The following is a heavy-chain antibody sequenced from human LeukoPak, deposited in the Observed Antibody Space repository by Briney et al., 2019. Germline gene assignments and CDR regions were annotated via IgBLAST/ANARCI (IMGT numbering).Heavy chain of an antibody. Sequence: SETLSLTCTVSGGSVSSSSYYWGWIRQPPGKGLEWIGSIYYSGNTYYNPSLKSRVTISVDTSKNQFSLKLSSVTAADTAVYYCARALGYYVSGSYFYYFDYWGQGTLVTVSS. D-gene: IGHD3-10*01. J-gene: IGHJ4*02. V-gene: IGHV4-39*07. CDR1: GGSVSSSSYY. CDR2: IYYSGNT. CDR3: ARALGYYVSGSYFYYFDY.